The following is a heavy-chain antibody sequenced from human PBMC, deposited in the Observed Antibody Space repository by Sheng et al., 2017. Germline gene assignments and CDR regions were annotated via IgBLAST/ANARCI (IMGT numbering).Heavy chain of an antibody. CDR3: ARDGGSYSDWFDP. CDR1: GGSISSSSYY. V-gene: IGHV4-39*07. Sequence: QLQLQESGPGLVKPSETLSLTCTVSGGSISSSSYYWGWIRQPPGKGLEWIGSIYYSGSTYYNPSLKSRVTISVDTSKNQFSLKLSSVTAADTAVYYCARDGGSYSDWFDPWGQGTLVTVSS. D-gene: IGHD1-26*01. CDR2: IYYSGST. J-gene: IGHJ5*02.